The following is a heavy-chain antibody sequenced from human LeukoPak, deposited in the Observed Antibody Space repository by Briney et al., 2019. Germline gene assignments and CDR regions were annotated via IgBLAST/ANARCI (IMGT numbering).Heavy chain of an antibody. J-gene: IGHJ4*02. CDR2: ISHSGST. CDR1: GYSISSGYY. CDR3: ARVGGYSYGNYYFNY. V-gene: IGHV4-38-2*01. Sequence: KPSETLSLTCAVSGYSISSGYYRGWIRQPPGKGLDWIGSISHSGSTYYNPSLRSRVTISIDTSKNQFSLRLNSVTATDTAVYYCARVGGYSYGNYYFNYWGQGTLVTVSS. D-gene: IGHD5-18*01.